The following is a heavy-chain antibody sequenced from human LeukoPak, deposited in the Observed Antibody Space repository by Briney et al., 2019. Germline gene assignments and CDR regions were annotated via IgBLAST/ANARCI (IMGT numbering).Heavy chain of an antibody. CDR2: IYRGGST. V-gene: IGHV3-66*01. J-gene: IGHJ4*02. Sequence: GGPLRLSCAASGFTVSSNYMSWVRQAPGKGLEWVSVIYRGGSTYYADSVKGRFTISRDNSKNTLYLQMNNLRAEDTAVYYCTAEGVIPRGGWYLADYWGQGTLVTVSS. CDR3: TAEGVIPRGGWYLADY. CDR1: GFTVSSNY. D-gene: IGHD6-19*01.